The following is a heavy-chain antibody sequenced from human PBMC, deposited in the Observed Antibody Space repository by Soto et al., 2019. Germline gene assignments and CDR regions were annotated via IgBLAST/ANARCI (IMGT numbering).Heavy chain of an antibody. CDR1: GFTFSSYG. V-gene: IGHV3-23*01. CDR2: ISGSGGST. J-gene: IGHJ4*02. Sequence: GGSLRLSCAASGFTFSSYGMHWVRQAPGKGLEWVSAISGSGGSTYYADSVKGRFTISRDNSKNTLYLQMNSLRAEDTAVYYCAMRGSGSYSAPFDYWGQGTLVTVSS. D-gene: IGHD3-10*01. CDR3: AMRGSGSYSAPFDY.